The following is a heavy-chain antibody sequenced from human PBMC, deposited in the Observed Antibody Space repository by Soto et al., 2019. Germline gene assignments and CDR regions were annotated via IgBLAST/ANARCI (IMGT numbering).Heavy chain of an antibody. V-gene: IGHV3-64*04. CDR1: GFTFSSFS. CDR2: MSSDGGRI. CDR3: ARGTRWGDSSGSLDYFDY. D-gene: IGHD3-22*01. Sequence: GGSLRLSCSASGFTFSSFSMHWVRQSPGKGLEYVSHMSSDGGRIYYADSVKGRFTISRDNSKNTLYLQMNSLRAEDTAVYYCARGTRWGDSSGSLDYFDYWGQGTLVTVSS. J-gene: IGHJ4*02.